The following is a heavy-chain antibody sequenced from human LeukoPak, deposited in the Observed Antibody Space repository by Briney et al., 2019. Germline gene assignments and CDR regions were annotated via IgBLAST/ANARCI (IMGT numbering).Heavy chain of an antibody. D-gene: IGHD6-19*01. CDR3: ARDLGSSGFFDY. Sequence: GGSLRLSCVAAGFNFRSYGMHRVRQAPGKRLERGAIIWYDGSHKYYTDYVKGRFTISRDNSRNTLYLQMNSLRAEDTALYYWARDLGSSGFFDYWGQGTLVTVSP. V-gene: IGHV3-30*02. J-gene: IGHJ4*02. CDR1: GFNFRSYG. CDR2: IWYDGSHK.